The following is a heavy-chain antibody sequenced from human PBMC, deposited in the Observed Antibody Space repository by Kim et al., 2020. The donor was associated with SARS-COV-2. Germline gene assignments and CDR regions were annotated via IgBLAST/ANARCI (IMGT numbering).Heavy chain of an antibody. CDR3: ATSPAIVGAPDDYYYYYGVDV. CDR2: FDPEDGET. D-gene: IGHD1-26*01. CDR1: GYTLTELS. V-gene: IGHV1-24*01. J-gene: IGHJ6*02. Sequence: ASVKVSCKVSGYTLTELSMHWVRQAPGKGLEWMGGFDPEDGETIYAQKFQGRVTMTEDTSTDTAYMELSSLRSEDTAVYFCATSPAIVGAPDDYYYYYGVDVWGQGTTVPVSS.